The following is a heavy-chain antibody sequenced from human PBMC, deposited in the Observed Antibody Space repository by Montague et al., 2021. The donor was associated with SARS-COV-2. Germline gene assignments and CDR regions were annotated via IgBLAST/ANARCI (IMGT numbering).Heavy chain of an antibody. J-gene: IGHJ6*02. CDR1: GFIFSDYA. D-gene: IGHD3-10*01. V-gene: IGHV3-23*01. Sequence: YLSLSCSASGFIFSDYAMNWVRQAPGKGMEWVSGSSGSDGGTHYADSVKGRFTISRDNSKNVLYLQMNSLRAEDTALYYCAKDSYYYGLGYGMDVWGQGTTVTVSS. CDR3: AKDSYYYGLGYGMDV. CDR2: SSGSDGGT.